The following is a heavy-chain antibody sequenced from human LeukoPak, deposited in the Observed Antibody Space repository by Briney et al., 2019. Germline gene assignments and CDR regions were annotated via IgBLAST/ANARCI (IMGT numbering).Heavy chain of an antibody. CDR3: ARDPSTYYYGSGSYLDY. CDR1: GYTFTSYG. V-gene: IGHV1-18*01. Sequence: ASVKVSCKASGYTFTSYGISWVRQAPGQGLEWMGWISAYNGNTNYAQKLQGRVTMTTDTSTSTAYMELRSLRSDDTAVYYCARDPSTYYYGSGSYLDYWGQGTLVTVSS. D-gene: IGHD3-10*01. J-gene: IGHJ4*02. CDR2: ISAYNGNT.